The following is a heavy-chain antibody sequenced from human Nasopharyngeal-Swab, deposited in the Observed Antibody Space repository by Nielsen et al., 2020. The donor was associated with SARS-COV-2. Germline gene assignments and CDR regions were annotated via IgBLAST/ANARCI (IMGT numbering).Heavy chain of an antibody. J-gene: IGHJ6*02. CDR1: GGSISSYY. V-gene: IGHV4-59*01. CDR3: ARDRIAAAGYYYYGMDV. D-gene: IGHD6-13*01. CDR2: IYYSGST. Sequence: SETLSLTCPVSGGSISSYYWSWIRQPPGKGLEWIGYIYYSGSTNYNPSLKSRVTISVDTSKNQFSLKLSSVTAADTAVYYCARDRIAAAGYYYYGMDVWGQGTTVTVSS.